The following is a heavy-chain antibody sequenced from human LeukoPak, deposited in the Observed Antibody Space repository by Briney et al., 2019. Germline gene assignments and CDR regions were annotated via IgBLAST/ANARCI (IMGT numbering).Heavy chain of an antibody. V-gene: IGHV4-59*01. Sequence: SETLSLTCTVTGGSINSYYWSWIRQPPGKGLEYNGYIHYTGSTNYNPSLKSRVTISVDTSKNQFSLMLSSVTAADTAIYYCARGGYYGSGNDFRFDSWGQGTLVTVSS. D-gene: IGHD3-10*01. CDR3: ARGGYYGSGNDFRFDS. J-gene: IGHJ5*01. CDR1: GGSINSYY. CDR2: IHYTGST.